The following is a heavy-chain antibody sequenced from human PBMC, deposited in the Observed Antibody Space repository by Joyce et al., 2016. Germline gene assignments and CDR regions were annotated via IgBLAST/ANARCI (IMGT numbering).Heavy chain of an antibody. CDR1: GLTFSSYS. CDR3: ARSSYTNGIFDY. CDR2: LSSSSSYI. V-gene: IGHV3-21*01. J-gene: IGHJ4*02. D-gene: IGHD2-8*01. Sequence: EVQLVESGGGLVKPGGSLRLSCAASGLTFSSYSMSWVRQATGKGLEWVSSLSSSSSYIKYTDSVKGRFTISRDNAKNSLYLQMNSLRVEDTAVYYCARSSYTNGIFDYWGQGTLVTVSS.